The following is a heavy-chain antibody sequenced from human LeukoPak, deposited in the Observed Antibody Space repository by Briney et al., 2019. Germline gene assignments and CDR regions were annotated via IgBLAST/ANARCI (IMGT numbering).Heavy chain of an antibody. J-gene: IGHJ4*02. CDR3: ARGGAKGIQLWLLTFDY. Sequence: GGSLRLSCAASGFTFSGSAMSWVRQAPGKGLEWVSSISGSGSGGSTYYADSVKGRFTISRDNSKNTLYLQMNSLRAEDTAVYYCARGGAKGIQLWLLTFDYWGQGTLVTVSS. D-gene: IGHD5-18*01. CDR2: ISGSGSGGST. V-gene: IGHV3-23*01. CDR1: GFTFSGSA.